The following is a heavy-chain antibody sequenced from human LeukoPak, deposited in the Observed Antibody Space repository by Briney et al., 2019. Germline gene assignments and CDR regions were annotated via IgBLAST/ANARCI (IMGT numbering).Heavy chain of an antibody. V-gene: IGHV3-21*01. CDR2: ISGSSSNI. CDR3: ARVRADGSSDY. Sequence: GGSLRLSCAASGFSFSTSSMTWVRQAPGKGLEWVSSISGSSSNIYYADSSKGRFTISRDNAKNSLHLQMNSLRAEDTAMYYCARVRADGSSDYWGQGTLVTVSS. J-gene: IGHJ4*02. CDR1: GFSFSTSS. D-gene: IGHD3-10*01.